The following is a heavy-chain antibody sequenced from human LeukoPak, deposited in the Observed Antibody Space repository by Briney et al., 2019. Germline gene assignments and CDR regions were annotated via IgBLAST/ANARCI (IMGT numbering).Heavy chain of an antibody. Sequence: ASVKVSCKASGYTFTSYDINWVRQATGQGLGWMGWMNPNRGNTGYAQKFQGRVTITRNTSISTAYMELSSLRSEDTAVYYCARAGASRSWYHTPYYFYYYMDVWGKGTTVTVSS. V-gene: IGHV1-8*03. D-gene: IGHD6-13*01. CDR1: GYTFTSYD. CDR3: ARAGASRSWYHTPYYFYYYMDV. J-gene: IGHJ6*03. CDR2: MNPNRGNT.